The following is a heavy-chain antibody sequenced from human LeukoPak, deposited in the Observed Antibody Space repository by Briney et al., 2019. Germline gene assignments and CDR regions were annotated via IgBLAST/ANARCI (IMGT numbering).Heavy chain of an antibody. CDR3: AKGDCSTTSCYFDP. Sequence: PGRSLRLSCTASGFTFSTYGMHWVRQAPGKGLEWVAVMSYDGSDKYYADSVKGRFTISRDNSRNTLYLQMNSLRAEDTAVYYCAKGDCSTTSCYFDPWGQGTLVTVSS. CDR2: MSYDGSDK. CDR1: GFTFSTYG. J-gene: IGHJ5*02. D-gene: IGHD2-2*01. V-gene: IGHV3-30*18.